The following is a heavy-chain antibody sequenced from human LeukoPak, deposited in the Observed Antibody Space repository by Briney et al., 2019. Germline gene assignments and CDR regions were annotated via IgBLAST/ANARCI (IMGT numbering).Heavy chain of an antibody. CDR3: ARSYYYDGSGYYYTPDC. D-gene: IGHD3-22*01. Sequence: ASVKVSCKASGYTFTSYGISWVRQAPGQGLEWMGWISAYNGNTNYAQKLQGRVTMTTDTSTSTAYMELRSLRSDDTAVYYCARSYYYDGSGYYYTPDCWGQGTLVTVSS. V-gene: IGHV1-18*01. CDR2: ISAYNGNT. CDR1: GYTFTSYG. J-gene: IGHJ4*02.